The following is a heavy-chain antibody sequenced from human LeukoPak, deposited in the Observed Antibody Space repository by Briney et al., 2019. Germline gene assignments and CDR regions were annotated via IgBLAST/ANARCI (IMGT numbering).Heavy chain of an antibody. J-gene: IGHJ4*02. CDR3: ARHRSRVQSCDY. D-gene: IGHD1-1*01. V-gene: IGHV5-51*01. CDR2: IYPGDSDT. CDR1: EYSFTTYW. Sequence: GESLKISCKGSEYSFTTYWIAWVRQMPGKGLEWMGIIYPGDSDTRYSPSFQGQVTISADKSISTAYLQWSSLKASDTAMYYCARHRSRVQSCDYWGQGTLVTVSS.